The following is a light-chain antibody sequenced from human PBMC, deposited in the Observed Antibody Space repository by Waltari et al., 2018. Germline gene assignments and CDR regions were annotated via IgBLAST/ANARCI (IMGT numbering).Light chain of an antibody. V-gene: IGKV3-20*01. CDR1: QSVSRT. J-gene: IGKJ1*01. CDR2: GAS. Sequence: EIVLTQSPCTLSLSPGERATLSCRASQSVSRTLAWYQQKPGQAPRLLIYGASTRATGIPERFSGGGSGTDFSLTISRLEPEDFALYYCQHYVRLPATFGQGTKVEIK. CDR3: QHYVRLPAT.